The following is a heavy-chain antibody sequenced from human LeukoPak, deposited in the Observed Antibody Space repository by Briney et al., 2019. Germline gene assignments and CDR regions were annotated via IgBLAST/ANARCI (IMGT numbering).Heavy chain of an antibody. CDR1: GGAFSSYT. V-gene: IGHV1-69*02. CDR3: ASYPRYSSSPPFDY. Sequence: SVKVSCKASGGAFSSYTISWVRQAPGQGLEWMGRIIPILGIANYAQRFQGRVTITADKSTSTAYMELSSLRSEDTAVYYCASYPRYSSSPPFDYWGQGTLVTVSS. CDR2: IIPILGIA. D-gene: IGHD6-6*01. J-gene: IGHJ4*02.